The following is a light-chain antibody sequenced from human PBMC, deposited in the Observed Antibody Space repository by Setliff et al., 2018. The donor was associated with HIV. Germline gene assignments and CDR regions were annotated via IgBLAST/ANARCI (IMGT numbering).Light chain of an antibody. J-gene: IGLJ1*01. CDR3: CSYAGSPNPYG. V-gene: IGLV2-23*02. CDR2: DVT. Sequence: QSVLTQPASVSGYPRQAITISCPGTSSDVGRYNLVSWYQHHPGRAPTLIIYDVTTPPSGVSDRFSGSKSCNTASLTISGLQADHEADYYCCSYAGSPNPYGVGIAPTVTVL. CDR1: SSDVGRYNL.